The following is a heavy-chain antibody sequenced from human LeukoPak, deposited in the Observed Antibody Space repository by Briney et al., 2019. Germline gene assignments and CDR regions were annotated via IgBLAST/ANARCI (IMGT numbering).Heavy chain of an antibody. CDR3: ARTLPRYSSSWYYFDY. Sequence: PSETLSLTCTVSGGSISSHYWSWIRQPPGKGLEWIGYIYYSGSTNYNPSLKSRVTISVDTSKNQFSLKLSSVTAADTAVYYCARTLPRYSSSWYYFDYWGQGTLVTVSS. CDR2: IYYSGST. V-gene: IGHV4-59*11. J-gene: IGHJ4*02. D-gene: IGHD6-13*01. CDR1: GGSISSHY.